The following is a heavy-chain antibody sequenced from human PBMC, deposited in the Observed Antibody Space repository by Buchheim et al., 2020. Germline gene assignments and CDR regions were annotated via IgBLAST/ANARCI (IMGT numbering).Heavy chain of an antibody. CDR2: IGGSGTTI. Sequence: EVQLVESGGGLVQPGGSRRLSCVASGFTFSSYEMNWVRQAPGKGLEWVSYIGGSGTTIHYADSVKGRFTIPRDNAKNSLYLQMKSLRAEDTAVYYCARVASDSGSYDYWGQGTL. CDR1: GFTFSSYE. D-gene: IGHD1-26*01. V-gene: IGHV3-48*03. J-gene: IGHJ4*02. CDR3: ARVASDSGSYDY.